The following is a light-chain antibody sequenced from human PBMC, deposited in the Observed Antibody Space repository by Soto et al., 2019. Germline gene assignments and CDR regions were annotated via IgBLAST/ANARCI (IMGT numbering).Light chain of an antibody. V-gene: IGKV3D-11*01. CDR2: DAS. CDR3: QQRSSWIT. J-gene: IGKJ5*01. CDR1: QGVISN. Sequence: EIGLTQSPATLSVSPGDRATLSCRASQGVISNFLAWYQQKPGQAPRLLIYDASNRATGIPARFSGSGSATDFTLTISSLEPEDFAVYYCQQRSSWITFGQGTRLEIK.